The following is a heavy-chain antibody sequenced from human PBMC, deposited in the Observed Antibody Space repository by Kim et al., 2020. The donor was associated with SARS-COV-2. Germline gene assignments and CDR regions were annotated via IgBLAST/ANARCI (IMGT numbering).Heavy chain of an antibody. D-gene: IGHD3-9*01. CDR2: ISSSSSYI. V-gene: IGHV3-21*01. Sequence: GGSLRLSCAASGFTFSSYSMNWVRQAPGKGLEWVSSISSSSSYIYYADSVKGRFTISRDNAKHTLYLQMNSLRAEDTAVYYCARENYDILTGYYQGSYYFHYSGRGPLVTVSS. CDR1: GFTFSSYS. CDR3: ARENYDILTGYYQGSYYFHY. J-gene: IGHJ4*02.